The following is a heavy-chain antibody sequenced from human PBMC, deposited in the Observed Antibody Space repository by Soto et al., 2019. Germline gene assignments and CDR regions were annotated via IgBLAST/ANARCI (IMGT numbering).Heavy chain of an antibody. CDR1: GCNFVNYA. CDR2: ISGSGGST. Sequence: SLRLCYTASGCNFVNYAMSWVRQAPGKGLEWVSAISGSGGSTYYADSVKGRFTISRDNSKNTLYLQMNSLRAEDTAVYYCAKFDYGDPTTAEYFDYWGQGTLVTVSS. V-gene: IGHV3-23*01. CDR3: AKFDYGDPTTAEYFDY. D-gene: IGHD4-17*01. J-gene: IGHJ4*02.